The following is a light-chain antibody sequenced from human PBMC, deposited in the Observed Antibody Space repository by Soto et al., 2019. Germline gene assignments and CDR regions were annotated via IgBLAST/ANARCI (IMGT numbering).Light chain of an antibody. V-gene: IGKV3-15*01. CDR3: QQHNDWPLT. J-gene: IGKJ4*01. Sequence: EIVMTQSPATLSVSPGERVTLSCRASQSVSNNLAWYQQKPGQAPRLLIYGATATATGIPARFSGSGSGKEFTLTISSLQSEDFAVYYCQQHNDWPLTFGGGTKVEIK. CDR2: GAT. CDR1: QSVSNN.